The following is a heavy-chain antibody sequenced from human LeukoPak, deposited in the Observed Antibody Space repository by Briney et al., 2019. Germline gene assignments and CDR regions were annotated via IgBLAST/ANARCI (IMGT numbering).Heavy chain of an antibody. V-gene: IGHV4-39*07. Sequence: SETLSLTCTVSGGSISSSSYYWGWIRQPPGKGLEWIGSIYYSGSTYYNPSLKSRVTISVDTSKNQFSLKPSSVTAADTAVYYCARDRRSVYYYYYMDVWGKGTTVTVSS. CDR2: IYYSGST. CDR3: ARDRRSVYYYYYMDV. CDR1: GGSISSSSYY. J-gene: IGHJ6*03.